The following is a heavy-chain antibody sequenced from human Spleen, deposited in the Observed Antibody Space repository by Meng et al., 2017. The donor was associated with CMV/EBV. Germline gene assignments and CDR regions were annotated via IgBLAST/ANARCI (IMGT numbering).Heavy chain of an antibody. V-gene: IGHV4-34*01. Sequence: SEILSLTCAVYDGSFSGYYWSWIRQPPGKGLEWIGEINHSGSTNYNPSLESRVAISIDTSSNQFSLKLSSVTAADTAVYYCARIQQDYRYGMDVWGQGTTVTVSS. CDR1: DGSFSGYY. J-gene: IGHJ6*02. CDR2: INHSGST. D-gene: IGHD4/OR15-4a*01. CDR3: ARIQQDYRYGMDV.